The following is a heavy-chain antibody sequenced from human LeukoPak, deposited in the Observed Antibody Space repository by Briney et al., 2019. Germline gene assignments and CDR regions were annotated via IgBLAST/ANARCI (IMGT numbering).Heavy chain of an antibody. D-gene: IGHD3-10*01. V-gene: IGHV4-38-2*02. J-gene: IGHJ6*03. CDR2: IYYSGST. CDR1: GYSISSGYY. Sequence: PSETLSLTCTVSGYSISSGYYWGWIRQPPGKGLEWIGYIYYSGSTNYNPSLKSRVTISVDTSKNQFSLKLSSVTAADTAVYYCARRRHGSVTIVHYYYMDVWGKGTTVTISS. CDR3: ARRRHGSVTIVHYYYMDV.